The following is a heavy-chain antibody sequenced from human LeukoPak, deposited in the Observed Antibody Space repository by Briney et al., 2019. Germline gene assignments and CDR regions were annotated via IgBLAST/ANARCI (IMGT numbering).Heavy chain of an antibody. D-gene: IGHD6-19*01. Sequence: GGSLRLSCAVSGFSVSSFGMSWVRQAPGKGLEWISAISLNGETTWYADSVKGRFTISRDNSKNTLYLQLTSLRAEDTAVYYCAQGFSSGWYPYWGQGALVSVSS. CDR1: GFSVSSFG. J-gene: IGHJ4*02. CDR2: ISLNGETT. CDR3: AQGFSSGWYPY. V-gene: IGHV3-23*01.